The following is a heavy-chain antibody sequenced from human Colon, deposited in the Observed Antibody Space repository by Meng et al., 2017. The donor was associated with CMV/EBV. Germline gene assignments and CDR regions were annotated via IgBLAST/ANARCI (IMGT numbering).Heavy chain of an antibody. CDR2: IIPIFGTA. V-gene: IGHV1-69*01. Sequence: QVRLVQSGAEVKRPGSSVRVPCKASGGTFSSYAISWVRQAPGQGLEWMGGIIPIFGTANYAQKFQGRVTITADESTSTAYMELSSLRSEDTAVYYCARDIDSAEGYWGQGTLVTVSS. CDR1: GGTFSSYA. CDR3: ARDIDSAEGY. D-gene: IGHD1-26*01. J-gene: IGHJ4*02.